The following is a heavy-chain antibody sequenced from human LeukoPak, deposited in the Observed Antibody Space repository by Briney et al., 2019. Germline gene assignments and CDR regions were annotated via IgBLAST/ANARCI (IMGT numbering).Heavy chain of an antibody. D-gene: IGHD3-16*02. V-gene: IGHV7-4-1*02. Sequence: ASVKVSCKASGYTFISHDVNWVRQATGQGLEWMGWINTNTGSPTYAQDFTGRFVFSLGTSVNTAYLQISSLKPEDTAIYYCARRSYRYWWFDPWGQGTLVTVSS. CDR3: ARRSYRYWWFDP. CDR2: INTNTGSP. CDR1: GYTFISHD. J-gene: IGHJ5*02.